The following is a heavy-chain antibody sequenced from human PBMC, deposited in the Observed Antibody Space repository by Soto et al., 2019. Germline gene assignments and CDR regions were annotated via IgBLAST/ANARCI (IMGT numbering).Heavy chain of an antibody. J-gene: IGHJ4*02. CDR1: GFTFSSYS. CDR2: FRTGGDDGTT. CDR3: AKKVNSGPGSQYFDY. Sequence: GSLRLSCAASGFTFSSYSMSWVRQAAGKGLEWVSGFRTGGDDGTTYYADSVKGRFTISRDNSKNTLFLQMNSLRAEDTAIYYCAKKVNSGPGSQYFDYWGQGTLVTVSS. D-gene: IGHD3-10*01. V-gene: IGHV3-23*01.